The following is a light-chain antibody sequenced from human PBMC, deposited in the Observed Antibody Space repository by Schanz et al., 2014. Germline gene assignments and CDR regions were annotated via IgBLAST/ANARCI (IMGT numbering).Light chain of an antibody. CDR2: GAS. CDR1: QSVHRNY. V-gene: IGKV3-20*01. J-gene: IGKJ1*01. CDR3: QHLA. Sequence: EIVMTQSPATLSVSPGERATLSCRASQSVHRNYLAWHQQKPGQAPRLLIYGASTRATGIPARFSGSGSGTDFTLTISRLEPDDFATYFCQHLAFGQGTKVEIK.